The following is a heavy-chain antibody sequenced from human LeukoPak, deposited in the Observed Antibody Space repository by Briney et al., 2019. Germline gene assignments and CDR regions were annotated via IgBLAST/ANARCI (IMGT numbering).Heavy chain of an antibody. D-gene: IGHD2-15*01. J-gene: IGHJ4*02. CDR3: ARDHCSPGTCLGGH. CDR2: IIPSLDVS. Sequence: SVKVSCKASGDTFIPYTLSWVRQAPGQGLEWVGRIIPSLDVSNYAQKFQGRVTLSADKDTTTTYMELTSLRSEDTAIYYCARDHCSPGTCLGGHWGQGTLVTVSS. CDR1: GDTFIPYT. V-gene: IGHV1-69*04.